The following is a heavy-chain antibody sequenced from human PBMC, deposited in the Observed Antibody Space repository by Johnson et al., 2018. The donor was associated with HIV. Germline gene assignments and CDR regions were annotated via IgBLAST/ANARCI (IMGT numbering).Heavy chain of an antibody. CDR2: ISYDGGNK. V-gene: IGHV3-30*03. CDR3: ARGRKDIAAVDGLDNDGFDM. CDR1: GFTFNTYT. D-gene: IGHD6-13*01. J-gene: IGHJ3*02. Sequence: QVQLVESGGGVVQPGRSLRLFCAVSGFTFNTYTMHWVRQAPGKGLEWVAVISYDGGNKYYADSVKGRFTISRDTSKNTLYLQMNSLGTEDTAIYYWARGRKDIAAVDGLDNDGFDMWGQGTMVTVS.